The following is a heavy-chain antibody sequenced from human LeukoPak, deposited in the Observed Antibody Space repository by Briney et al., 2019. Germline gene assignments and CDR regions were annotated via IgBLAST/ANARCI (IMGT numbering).Heavy chain of an antibody. CDR2: ISSSSSYI. J-gene: IGHJ6*02. D-gene: IGHD6-13*01. Sequence: GGSLRLSCAASGFTFSSYSMNWVRQAPGKGLEWVSSISSSSSYIYYADSVKGRLTISRDNAKNSLYLQMNSLRAEDTAVYYCAREAESSSWYGNYYYGMDVWGQGTTVTVSS. CDR3: AREAESSSWYGNYYYGMDV. CDR1: GFTFSSYS. V-gene: IGHV3-21*01.